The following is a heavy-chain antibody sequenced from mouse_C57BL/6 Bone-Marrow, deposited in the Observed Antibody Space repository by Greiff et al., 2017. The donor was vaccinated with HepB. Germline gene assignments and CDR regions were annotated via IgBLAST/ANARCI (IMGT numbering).Heavy chain of an antibody. Sequence: EVQGVESGGGLVQPGGSLKLSCAASGFTFSDYGMAWVRQAPRKGPEWVAFISNLAYSIYYADTVTGRFTISRENAKNTLYLEMSSLRSEDTAMYYCARQGADWDWFAYWGQGTLVTVSA. V-gene: IGHV5-15*01. D-gene: IGHD4-1*01. CDR2: ISNLAYSI. J-gene: IGHJ3*01. CDR1: GFTFSDYG. CDR3: ARQGADWDWFAY.